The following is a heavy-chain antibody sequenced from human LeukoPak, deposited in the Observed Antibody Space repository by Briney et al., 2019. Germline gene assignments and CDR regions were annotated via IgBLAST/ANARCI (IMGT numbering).Heavy chain of an antibody. CDR2: INPNSGGT. CDR1: GYTFTGYY. CDR3: ARAYYAVVVYSGYDNPGKLDY. J-gene: IGHJ4*02. Sequence: ASVKVSCKASGYTFTGYYMHWVRQAPGQGLEWMGWINPNSGGTNYAQKFQGRVTMTTDTSTSTAYMELRSLRSDDTAVYYCARAYYAVVVYSGYDNPGKLDYWGQGTLVTVSS. V-gene: IGHV1-2*02. D-gene: IGHD5-12*01.